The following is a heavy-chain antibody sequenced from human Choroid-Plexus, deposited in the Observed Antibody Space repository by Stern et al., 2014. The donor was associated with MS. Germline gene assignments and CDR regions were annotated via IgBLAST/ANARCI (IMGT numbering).Heavy chain of an antibody. CDR3: ARDQRGITIFGVVTDYYYLGMDV. J-gene: IGHJ6*02. CDR1: GYIFTGYY. V-gene: IGHV1-2*02. D-gene: IGHD3-3*01. CDR2: INPHTGGT. Sequence: QVQLVQSGAEVKKPGASVKVSCKTSGYIFTGYYIHWVRQAPGQGLEWMAWINPHTGGTKYAQKFQGRVTMSRDTSISTAYLELSSLTSDDTAVYYCARDQRGITIFGVVTDYYYLGMDVWGQGTTVTVSS.